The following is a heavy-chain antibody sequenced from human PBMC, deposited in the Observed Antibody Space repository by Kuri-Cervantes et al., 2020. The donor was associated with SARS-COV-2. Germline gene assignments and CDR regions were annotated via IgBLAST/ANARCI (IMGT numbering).Heavy chain of an antibody. CDR3: ARVSSSSSPAFDI. Sequence: GGSLRLSCAASGFTFSSYWMSWVRQAPGKGLEWVANIKQDGSEKYYVDSVKGRFTISRDNAKNSLYLQMNSLRAEDTAVYYCARVSSSSSPAFDIRGQGTMVTVSS. J-gene: IGHJ3*02. V-gene: IGHV3-7*01. CDR1: GFTFSSYW. D-gene: IGHD6-6*01. CDR2: IKQDGSEK.